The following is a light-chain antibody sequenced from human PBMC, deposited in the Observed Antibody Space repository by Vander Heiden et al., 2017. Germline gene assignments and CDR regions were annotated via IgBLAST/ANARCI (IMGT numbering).Light chain of an antibody. J-gene: IGLJ2*01. CDR1: NIGSKS. Sequence: SYVLTAQPSVSVAPGQTASITCGRDNIGSKSVHWYQPNPGQAPVLVVYDDHNRPSGVPERFSGSNSGNTATLTISRVEAGDEADYYCQVWESSSDRPVFGGGTKLTVL. CDR2: DDH. V-gene: IGLV3-21*02. CDR3: QVWESSSDRPV.